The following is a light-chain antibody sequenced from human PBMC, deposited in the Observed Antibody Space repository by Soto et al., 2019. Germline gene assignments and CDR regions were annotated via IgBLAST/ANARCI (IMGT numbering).Light chain of an antibody. CDR3: MQGTHWHPIT. V-gene: IGKV2-30*01. CDR1: QSLVYSDGNTY. Sequence: DVVMTQSPLSLPVTLGQPASISCRSSQSLVYSDGNTYLNWFQQRPGQSTRRIIYKVSNRDYGVPDRFSGSGSGTDFTLKISRVEAEDVGVYYCMQGTHWHPITFGQGTRLEIK. CDR2: KVS. J-gene: IGKJ5*01.